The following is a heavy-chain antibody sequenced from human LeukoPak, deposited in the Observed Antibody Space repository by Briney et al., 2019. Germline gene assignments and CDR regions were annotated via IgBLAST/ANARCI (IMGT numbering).Heavy chain of an antibody. D-gene: IGHD1-26*01. J-gene: IGHJ4*02. CDR3: TTGESMVGSTIHIRWAH. CDR2: IRGSRGST. Sequence: GGSLRLSSAAAGFIFSRDAMRWDRQAAGGGREWVSAIRGSRGSTAYPTSVTGRFTISRDNSKNTLYLQLHSLKTEDPAVYYCTTGESMVGSTIHIRWAHWGQGTLVTVSS. CDR1: GFIFSRDA. V-gene: IGHV3-23*01.